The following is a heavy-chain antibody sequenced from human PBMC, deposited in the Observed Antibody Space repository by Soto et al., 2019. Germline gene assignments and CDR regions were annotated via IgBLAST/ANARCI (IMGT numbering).Heavy chain of an antibody. CDR1: GFTFSSYA. J-gene: IGHJ4*02. CDR3: AKDRLGATPCYFDY. V-gene: IGHV3-23*01. CDR2: ISGSGGTT. Sequence: GGSLRLSCAASGFTFSSYAMSWVRQAPGKGLEWVSAISGSGGTTYYADSVKGRFTISRDNSKNTLYLQMNSLRAEDTALYYCAKDRLGATPCYFDYWGQGTLVTVSS. D-gene: IGHD1-26*01.